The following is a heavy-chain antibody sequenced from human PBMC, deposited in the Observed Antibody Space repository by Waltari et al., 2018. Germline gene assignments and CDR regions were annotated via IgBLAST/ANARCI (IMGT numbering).Heavy chain of an antibody. CDR1: GVTFSSST. D-gene: IGHD5-18*01. V-gene: IGHV3-30*04. Sequence: QVQLVESGGCVVQPGRSLRLSCAASGVTFSSSTLPGVGPAPGKGLEWVAVISSDGTNKYYADSVKGRFTISRDNSKNTLYLQMNSLRAEDTAVYYCARDSVGYSYGDYWGQGTLVTVSS. CDR2: ISSDGTNK. J-gene: IGHJ4*02. CDR3: ARDSVGYSYGDY.